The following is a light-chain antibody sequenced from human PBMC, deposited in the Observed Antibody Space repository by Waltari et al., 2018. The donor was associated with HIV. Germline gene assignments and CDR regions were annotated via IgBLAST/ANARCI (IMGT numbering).Light chain of an antibody. CDR3: SSYAGGSNFV. CDR1: SSDVGRYDY. V-gene: IGLV2-8*01. Sequence: QSALTQPRSVSGSPGQSVTISCTGTSSDVGRYDYVSWYQQHPGTAPKVIIYDVNERPSGVPDRFSGFKSGNTASLTVSGLQAEDEADYYCSSYAGGSNFVFGTGTKVTVV. CDR2: DVN. J-gene: IGLJ1*01.